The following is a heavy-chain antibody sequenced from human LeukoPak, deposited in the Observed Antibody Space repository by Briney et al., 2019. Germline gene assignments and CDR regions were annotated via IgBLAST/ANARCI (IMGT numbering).Heavy chain of an antibody. J-gene: IGHJ4*02. D-gene: IGHD2/OR15-2a*01. CDR2: INSDGSWT. CDR3: VSFYETY. Sequence: GGSLRLSCAASGNYWMHWVHQVPGKGLVWVSHINSDGSWTSYADSVKGRFTISKDNAKNTVYLQMNSLRAEDTAVYYCVSFYETYWGRGTLVTVSS. V-gene: IGHV3-74*01. CDR1: GNYW.